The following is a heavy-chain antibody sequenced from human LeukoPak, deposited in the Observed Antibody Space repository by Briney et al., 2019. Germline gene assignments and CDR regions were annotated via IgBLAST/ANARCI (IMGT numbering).Heavy chain of an antibody. D-gene: IGHD6-13*01. J-gene: IGHJ4*02. Sequence: HPGGSLRLSCAASGFTFSSYWMHWVRQAPGKGLVWVSRINSDGRSASYADSVKGRLTISRDNAKNTLYLQMKSLRAEDTAVYYCARVDSSSWYYFDYWGQGTLVTVSS. CDR2: INSDGRSA. CDR3: ARVDSSSWYYFDY. CDR1: GFTFSSYW. V-gene: IGHV3-74*01.